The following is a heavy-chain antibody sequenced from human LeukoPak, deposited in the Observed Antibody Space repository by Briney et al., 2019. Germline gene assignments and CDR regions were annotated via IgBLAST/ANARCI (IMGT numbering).Heavy chain of an antibody. V-gene: IGHV1-8*01. Sequence: ASVKVSCKASGYTFTSYDINWVRQATGQGLEWMGWMNPNSGNTGYAQKFQGRVTMTRNTSISTAYMELSSLRSEDTAVYYCATNYXILTGYYIFDYWGQGTLVTVSS. CDR3: ATNYXILTGYYIFDY. CDR2: MNPNSGNT. CDR1: GYTFTSYD. D-gene: IGHD3-9*01. J-gene: IGHJ4*02.